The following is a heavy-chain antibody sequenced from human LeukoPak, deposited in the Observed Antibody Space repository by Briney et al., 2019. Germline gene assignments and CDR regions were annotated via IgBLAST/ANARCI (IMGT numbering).Heavy chain of an antibody. CDR1: GYTFTGYY. Sequence: ASVKVSCKASGYTFTGYYMHWVRQAPGHGLEWIGWINPNSGGTNYAQKFQGRVTMTRDTSISTAYMELSRLRSDDAAVYYCARSVQLWLYYMDVWGKGTTVTVSS. CDR3: ARSVQLWLYYMDV. V-gene: IGHV1-2*02. J-gene: IGHJ6*03. CDR2: INPNSGGT. D-gene: IGHD5-18*01.